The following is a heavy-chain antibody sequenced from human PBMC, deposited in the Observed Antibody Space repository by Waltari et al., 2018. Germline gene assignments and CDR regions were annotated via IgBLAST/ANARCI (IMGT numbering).Heavy chain of an antibody. V-gene: IGHV4-34*01. J-gene: IGHJ3*02. CDR1: GGSFSVYY. CDR2: INHSGST. Sequence: QVQLQQWGAGLLKPSETLSLTCAVYGGSFSVYYWSWIRQPPGKGLEWIGEINHSGSTNYNPSLKSRVTISVDTSKNQFSLKLSSVTAADTAVYYCAVARGVRGAFDIWGQGTMVTVSS. CDR3: AVARGVRGAFDI. D-gene: IGHD3-10*01.